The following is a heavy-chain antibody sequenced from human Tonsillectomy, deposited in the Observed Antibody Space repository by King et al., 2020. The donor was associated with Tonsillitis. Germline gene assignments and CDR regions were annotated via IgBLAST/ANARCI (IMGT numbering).Heavy chain of an antibody. CDR3: TTAYYYDSSDYYYLPFDF. Sequence: VQLVESGGGLVKPGGSLRLSCAASGFTFSNAWMNWVRQAPGKGLEWVGRIKSKTDGGATDYAAPVKGRFTISRHDSKNTLYLQMNSLKTEDTAVYYCTTAYYYDSSDYYYLPFDFWGQGTLVTVSS. CDR1: GFTFSNAW. D-gene: IGHD3-22*01. V-gene: IGHV3-15*01. J-gene: IGHJ4*02. CDR2: IKSKTDGGAT.